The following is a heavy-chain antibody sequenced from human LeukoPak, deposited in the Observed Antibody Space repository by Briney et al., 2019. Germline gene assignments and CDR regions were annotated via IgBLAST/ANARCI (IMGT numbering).Heavy chain of an antibody. CDR2: ISSSSSYI. Sequence: GGSLRLSCAASGFTFSSYSMNWVRQAPGKGLEWVSSISSSSSYIYYADSVKGRFTISRDNAKNSLYLQMNSLRAEDTAVYYCASLYYYDSSGYQDDAFDIWGQGTMVTVSS. CDR3: ASLYYYDSSGYQDDAFDI. CDR1: GFTFSSYS. J-gene: IGHJ3*02. D-gene: IGHD3-22*01. V-gene: IGHV3-21*01.